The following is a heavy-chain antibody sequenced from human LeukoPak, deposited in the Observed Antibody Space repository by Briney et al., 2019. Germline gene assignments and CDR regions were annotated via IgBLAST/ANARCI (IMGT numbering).Heavy chain of an antibody. J-gene: IGHJ1*01. Sequence: SGPTLVEPTQTLTLTCSFSGFSLSTRGVGVGWIRQPPGKAVELLALISWSDDERHSPSLKSRLNNTKDTSKNHVVLTMTNMDPVDTATYCCAHSFYGVSAEYYNQWGQGTLVTVS. V-gene: IGHV2-5*01. D-gene: IGHD4/OR15-4a*01. CDR1: GFSLSTRGVG. CDR3: AHSFYGVSAEYYNQ. CDR2: ISWSDDE.